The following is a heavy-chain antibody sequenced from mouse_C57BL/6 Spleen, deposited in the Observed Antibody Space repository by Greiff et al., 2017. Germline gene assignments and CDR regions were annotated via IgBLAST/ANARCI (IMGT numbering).Heavy chain of an antibody. CDR1: GYTFTSYT. Sequence: QVQLKESGAELARPGASVKMSCKASGYTFTSYTMHWVKQRPGQGLEWIGYINPSSGYTKYNQKFKDKATLTADKSSSTAYMQLSSLTSEDSAGDYCARETYLDYWGQGTTLTVSS. CDR2: INPSSGYT. J-gene: IGHJ2*01. V-gene: IGHV1-4*01. CDR3: ARETYLDY.